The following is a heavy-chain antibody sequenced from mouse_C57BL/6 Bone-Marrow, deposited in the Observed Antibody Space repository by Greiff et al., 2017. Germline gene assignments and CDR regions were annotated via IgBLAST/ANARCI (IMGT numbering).Heavy chain of an antibody. D-gene: IGHD1-2*01. J-gene: IGHJ2*01. CDR3: ASYGGYYFDF. CDR1: GYTFTSYW. CDR2: IDPSDSYT. V-gene: IGHV1-50*01. Sequence: QVQLQQPGAELVKPGASVKLSCKASGYTFTSYWMQWVKQRPGQGLEWIGEIDPSDSYTNYNQKFKGKATLTVDTSSSPAYMQLSSLTSEDSAVYYCASYGGYYFDFWCQGPTLTVSS.